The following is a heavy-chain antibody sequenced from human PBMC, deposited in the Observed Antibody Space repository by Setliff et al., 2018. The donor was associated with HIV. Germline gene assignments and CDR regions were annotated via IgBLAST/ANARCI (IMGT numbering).Heavy chain of an antibody. CDR3: LRDPGYGSGWSGTTFDY. D-gene: IGHD6-19*01. J-gene: IGHJ4*02. CDR1: GGSIRKGNYY. Sequence: SETLSLTCTVSGGSIRKGNYYWSWIRQPAGEGLEWIGHISTSGSTNYNPSLKRRVSISVDTSKNQFSLNLRSVFAADTAVYYCLRDPGYGSGWSGTTFDYWGQGTLVTV. V-gene: IGHV4-61*09. CDR2: ISTSGST.